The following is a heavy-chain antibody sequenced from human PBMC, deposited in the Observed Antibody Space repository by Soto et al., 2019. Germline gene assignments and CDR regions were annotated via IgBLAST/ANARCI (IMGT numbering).Heavy chain of an antibody. J-gene: IGHJ6*02. CDR1: GGSISSYY. CDR2: IYNSGST. D-gene: IGHD5-18*01. V-gene: IGHV4-59*01. CDR3: ARTVDTTTDYYYYGMDV. Sequence: PSETLSLTCTVSGGSISSYYWSWIRQPPGQGLEWIGHIYNSGSTNYNPSLKSRVTISADTSTNQFSLKLRSVSAADTAVYYCARTVDTTTDYYYYGMDVWGQGTTVTVSS.